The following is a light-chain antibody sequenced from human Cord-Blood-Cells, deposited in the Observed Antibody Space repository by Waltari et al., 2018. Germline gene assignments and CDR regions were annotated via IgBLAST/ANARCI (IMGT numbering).Light chain of an antibody. CDR2: EVS. V-gene: IGLV2-8*01. CDR3: SSYAGSNNFV. Sequence: QSALTQPPSASGSPGQSVTIPCTATSSDVGGYNSVSWYQQHPGKAPKLMIYEVSKRPSGVPDRFSGSKSGNTASLTVSGLQAEDEADYYCSSYAGSNNFVFGTGTKVTVL. CDR1: SSDVGGYNS. J-gene: IGLJ1*01.